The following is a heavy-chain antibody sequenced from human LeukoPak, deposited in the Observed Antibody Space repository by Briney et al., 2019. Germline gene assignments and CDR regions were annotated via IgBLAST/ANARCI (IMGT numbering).Heavy chain of an antibody. Sequence: SQTLSLTCTVSGGSISSGGYYWSWIRQPPGKGLEWIGYIYHSGSTYYNPSLKSRVTISVDRSKNQFSLKLSSVTAADTAVYYCARDHHDFWSGKIDWSQGTLVTVSS. CDR3: ARDHHDFWSGKID. J-gene: IGHJ4*02. CDR1: GGSISSGGYY. V-gene: IGHV4-30-2*01. D-gene: IGHD3-3*01. CDR2: IYHSGST.